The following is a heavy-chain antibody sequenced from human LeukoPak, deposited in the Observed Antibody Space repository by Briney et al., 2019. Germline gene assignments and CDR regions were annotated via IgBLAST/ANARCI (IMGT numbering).Heavy chain of an antibody. CDR1: GYTFTSYY. V-gene: IGHV1-46*01. J-gene: IGHJ6*02. D-gene: IGHD2-2*02. Sequence: ASVKVSCKASGYTFTSYYMHWVRQAPGQGLEWMGIINPSGGSTSCAQKFQGRVTMTRDTSTSTVYMELSSLRSEDTAVYYCARVWGYCSSTSCYSLYYYGMDVWGQGTTVTVSS. CDR2: INPSGGST. CDR3: ARVWGYCSSTSCYSLYYYGMDV.